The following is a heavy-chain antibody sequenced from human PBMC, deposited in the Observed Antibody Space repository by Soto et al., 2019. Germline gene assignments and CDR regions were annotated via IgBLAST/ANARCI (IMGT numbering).Heavy chain of an antibody. J-gene: IGHJ4*02. CDR3: AKDIGYSSSWYYFDY. D-gene: IGHD6-13*01. CDR1: GFTFDDYA. CDR2: ISWNSGSI. Sequence: GGSLRLSCAASGFTFDDYAMHWVRQAPGKGLEWVSGISWNSGSIGYADSVKGRFTISRDNAKNSLYLQMNSLRAEDTALYYCAKDIGYSSSWYYFDYLGQGTLVTVSS. V-gene: IGHV3-9*01.